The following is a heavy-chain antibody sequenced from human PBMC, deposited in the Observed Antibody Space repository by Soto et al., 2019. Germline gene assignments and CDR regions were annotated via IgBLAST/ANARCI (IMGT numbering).Heavy chain of an antibody. CDR1: GGSISSGGYS. Sequence: SETLSLTCAVSGGSISSGGYSWSWIRQPPGKGLEWIGYIYHSGSTYYNPSLKSRVTISVDRSKNQFSLKLGSVTAADTAVYYCARSFSYYYDSSGYSSLNDAFDIWGQGTMVTVSS. D-gene: IGHD3-22*01. J-gene: IGHJ3*02. V-gene: IGHV4-30-2*01. CDR3: ARSFSYYYDSSGYSSLNDAFDI. CDR2: IYHSGST.